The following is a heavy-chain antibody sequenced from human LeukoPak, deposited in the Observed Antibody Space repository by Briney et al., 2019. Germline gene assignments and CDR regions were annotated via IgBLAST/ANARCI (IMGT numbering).Heavy chain of an antibody. Sequence: PGGSLRLSCAASGFXFHNYAIHWVRQAPGKGLEWVSLIKGNGDTTYNADSVKGRFTISRDNSKNSLYLQINSLRTEDTALYYCAKDIGSGWSFDYWGQGTLVTVSS. CDR2: IKGNGDTT. CDR1: GFXFHNYA. CDR3: AKDIGSGWSFDY. J-gene: IGHJ4*02. D-gene: IGHD6-19*01. V-gene: IGHV3-43*02.